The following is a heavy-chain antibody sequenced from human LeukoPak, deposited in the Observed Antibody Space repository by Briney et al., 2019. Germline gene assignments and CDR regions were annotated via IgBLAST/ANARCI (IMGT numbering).Heavy chain of an antibody. CDR2: ISYDGSNK. V-gene: IGHV3-30-3*01. J-gene: IGHJ4*02. Sequence: GGSLRLSCAASGFTFSSYAMHWVRQAPGKGLEWVAVISYDGSNKYYADSVKGRFTISRDNSKNTLYLQMNSLRDEDTAIYYCAKDFRLLGDSWGQGTLVTVSS. CDR3: AKDFRLLGDS. CDR1: GFTFSSYA. D-gene: IGHD3-16*01.